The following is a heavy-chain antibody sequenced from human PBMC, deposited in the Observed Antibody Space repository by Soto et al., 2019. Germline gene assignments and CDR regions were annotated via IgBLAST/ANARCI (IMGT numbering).Heavy chain of an antibody. CDR3: ARDREAARPWFDP. D-gene: IGHD6-6*01. Sequence: QVQLVESGGGLVKPGGSLRLSCAASGFTFSDYYMSWIRQAPGKGLEWVSYISSSSSYTNYADSVKGRFTISRDNAKNSQYLQMNSLRAEDTAVYYCARDREAARPWFDPWGQGTLVTVSS. CDR2: ISSSSSYT. V-gene: IGHV3-11*06. J-gene: IGHJ5*02. CDR1: GFTFSDYY.